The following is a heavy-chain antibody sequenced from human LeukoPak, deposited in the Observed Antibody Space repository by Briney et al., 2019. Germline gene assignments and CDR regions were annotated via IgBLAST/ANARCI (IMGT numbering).Heavy chain of an antibody. J-gene: IGHJ4*02. CDR3: ASQESYSSGLEY. Sequence: GGSLRLSCAASGFTFSSYGMHWVRQAPGKELEWVAVIWYDGSNKYYADSVKGRFTISRDNSKNTLYLQMNSLRAEDTAVYYCASQESYSSGLEYWGQGTLVTVSS. D-gene: IGHD6-19*01. V-gene: IGHV3-33*01. CDR2: IWYDGSNK. CDR1: GFTFSSYG.